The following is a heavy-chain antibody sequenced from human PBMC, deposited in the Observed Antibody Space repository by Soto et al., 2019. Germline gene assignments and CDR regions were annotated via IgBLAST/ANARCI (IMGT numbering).Heavy chain of an antibody. J-gene: IGHJ4*02. D-gene: IGHD2-21*02. CDR2: VNPSGGHT. CDR3: ARGGHVVVVTVALDC. V-gene: IGHV1-46*01. Sequence: QVQLVQSGAEVKKPGASVKVSCKASGDTFTDYYIHWVRQAPGQGLEWMGTVNPSGGHTTYAQHLLGRSTMPRDTSNSTFYSELTSLTSEDTAIYYCARGGHVVVVTVALDCWGQGTLVTVSS. CDR1: GDTFTDYY.